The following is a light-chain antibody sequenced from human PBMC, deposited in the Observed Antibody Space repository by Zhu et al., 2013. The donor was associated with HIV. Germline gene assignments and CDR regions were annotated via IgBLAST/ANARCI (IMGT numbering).Light chain of an antibody. Sequence: QSALTQPASVSGSPGQSITISCTATSSDVGGYDYVSWYQQHPGKAPKLIIYEVSNRPSGVSNRFSGSKSGNTASLTISGLQAEDEADYYCMSYTTGSTWVFGGGTKLTV. CDR2: EVS. J-gene: IGLJ3*02. CDR1: SSDVGGYDY. V-gene: IGLV2-14*01. CDR3: MSYTTGSTWV.